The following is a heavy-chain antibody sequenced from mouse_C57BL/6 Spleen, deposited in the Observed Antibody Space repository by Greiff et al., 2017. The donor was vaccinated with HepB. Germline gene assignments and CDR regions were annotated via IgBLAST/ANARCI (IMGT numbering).Heavy chain of an antibody. D-gene: IGHD1-1*01. V-gene: IGHV14-4*01. CDR1: GFNIKDDY. J-gene: IGHJ3*01. Sequence: EVQLQQSGAELVRPGASVKLSCTASGFNIKDDYMHWVKQRPEQGLEWIGWIDPENGDTEYASKFQGKATITADTSSNTAYLQLSSLTSEDTAVYYCTTETLYYGSSYFAYWGQGTLVTVSA. CDR2: IDPENGDT. CDR3: TTETLYYGSSYFAY.